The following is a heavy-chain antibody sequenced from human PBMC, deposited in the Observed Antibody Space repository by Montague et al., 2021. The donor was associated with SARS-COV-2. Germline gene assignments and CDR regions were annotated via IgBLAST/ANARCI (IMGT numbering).Heavy chain of an antibody. V-gene: IGHV3-9*01. Sequence: RLSWSASGFTFGHYAMHWVRQIPGKGLEWVAGISGTGNDVSYAASLKGRFTISRDNAKNSLFLQMNSLGPEDTALYYCAKVWIGGQSWVYYGLAVWGQGTTVTVSS. CDR2: ISGTGNDV. D-gene: IGHD2-2*03. CDR1: GFTFGHYA. CDR3: AKVWIGGQSWVYYGLAV. J-gene: IGHJ6*02.